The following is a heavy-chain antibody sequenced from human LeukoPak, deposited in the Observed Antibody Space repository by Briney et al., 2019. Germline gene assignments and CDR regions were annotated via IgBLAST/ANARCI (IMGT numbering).Heavy chain of an antibody. CDR3: AREGAGVLMVYAIGY. Sequence: ASVKVSCKASGYTFTGYYMHWVRQAPGQGLEWMGWINPNSGGTNYAQKFQGRVTMTRDTSISTAYMELSRLRSDDTAVYYCAREGAGVLMVYAIGYWGQGTLVTVSS. V-gene: IGHV1-2*02. CDR1: GYTFTGYY. J-gene: IGHJ4*02. CDR2: INPNSGGT. D-gene: IGHD2-8*01.